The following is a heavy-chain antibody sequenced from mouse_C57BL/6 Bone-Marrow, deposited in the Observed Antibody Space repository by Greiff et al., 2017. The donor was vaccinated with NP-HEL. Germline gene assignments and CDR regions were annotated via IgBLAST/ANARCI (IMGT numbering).Heavy chain of an antibody. V-gene: IGHV10-1*01. CDR1: GFSFNTYA. CDR3: VRHRPRDYAMDY. CDR2: IRSKSNNYAT. Sequence: EVMLVESGGGLVQPKGSLKLSCAASGFSFNTYAMNWVRQAPGKGLEWVARIRSKSNNYATYYADSVKDRFTISRDDSESMLYLQMNNLKTEDTAMYYCVRHRPRDYAMDYWGQGTSVTVSS. J-gene: IGHJ4*01.